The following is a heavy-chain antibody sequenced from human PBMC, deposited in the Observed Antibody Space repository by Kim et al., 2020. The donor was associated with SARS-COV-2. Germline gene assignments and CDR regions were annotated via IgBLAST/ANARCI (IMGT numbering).Heavy chain of an antibody. CDR1: GFTFGDYA. Sequence: GGSLRLSCTASGFTFGDYAMSWVRQAPGKGLEWVGFIGSKASGGTTEYAASVKGRFTISRDDSKSIAYLQMNSLKTEDTAMYYCYIAVAEAFRNWGQGTLVTVSS. CDR3: YIAVAEAFRN. V-gene: IGHV3-49*04. D-gene: IGHD6-19*01. CDR2: IGSKASGGTT. J-gene: IGHJ1*01.